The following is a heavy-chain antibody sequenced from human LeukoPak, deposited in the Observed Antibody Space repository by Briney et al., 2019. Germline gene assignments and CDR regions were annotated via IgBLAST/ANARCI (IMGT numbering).Heavy chain of an antibody. V-gene: IGHV3-30-3*01. J-gene: IGHJ4*02. D-gene: IGHD6-19*01. Sequence: GRSLRLSCAASGFTFSSYAMHWVRQAPGKGLEWVAVISYDGSNKYYADSVKGRFTISRDNSKNTLYLQMNSLRAEDTAVYYCAKGGSSGWQKTLDYWGQGTLVTVSS. CDR2: ISYDGSNK. CDR3: AKGGSSGWQKTLDY. CDR1: GFTFSSYA.